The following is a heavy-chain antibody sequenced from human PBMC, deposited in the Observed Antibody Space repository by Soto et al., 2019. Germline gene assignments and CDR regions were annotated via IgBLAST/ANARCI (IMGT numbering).Heavy chain of an antibody. V-gene: IGHV4-30-2*01. CDR1: GGSISSYS. CDR2: IYHSGST. J-gene: IGHJ5*02. Sequence: PSETLSLTCTVSGGSISSYSWSRIRQPPGKGLEWIGYIYHSGSTYYNPSLKSRVTISVDRSKNQFSLKLSSVTAADTAVYYCARVPGPWGQGTQVTVSS. CDR3: ARVPGP.